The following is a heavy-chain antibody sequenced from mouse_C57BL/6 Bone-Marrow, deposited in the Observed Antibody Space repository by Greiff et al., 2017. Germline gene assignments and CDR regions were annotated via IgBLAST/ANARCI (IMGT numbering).Heavy chain of an antibody. Sequence: VQLMESGAELARPGASVKLSCKASGYTFTSYGISWVKQRTGQGLEWIGEIYPRSGDTYYNEKFKGKATLTADTSSSTAYMELRSLTSEDSAVYFGARAGYGQLLRNIKNYYAMDYWGQGTSVTVSS. CDR3: ARAGYGQLLRNIKNYYAMDY. CDR1: GYTFTSYG. V-gene: IGHV1-81*01. J-gene: IGHJ4*01. CDR2: IYPRSGDT. D-gene: IGHD1-1*01.